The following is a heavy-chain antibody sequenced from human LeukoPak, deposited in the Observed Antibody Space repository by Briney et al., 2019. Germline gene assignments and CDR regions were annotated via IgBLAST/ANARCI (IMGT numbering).Heavy chain of an antibody. J-gene: IGHJ4*02. Sequence: SETLSLTCTVSGGSISSYYWSWIRQPPGKGLEWIGYIYHSGSTNYNPSLKSRITISVDTSKNQFSLKLSSVTAADTAVYYCAGGGQWLAFDSWGQGALVTVSS. D-gene: IGHD6-19*01. V-gene: IGHV4-59*01. CDR1: GGSISSYY. CDR2: IYHSGST. CDR3: AGGGQWLAFDS.